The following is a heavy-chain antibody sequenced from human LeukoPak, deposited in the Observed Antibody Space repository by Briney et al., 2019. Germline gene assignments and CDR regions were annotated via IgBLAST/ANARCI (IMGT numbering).Heavy chain of an antibody. J-gene: IGHJ4*02. CDR1: GGSISSSSYY. CDR3: ARLWFGPPPTPPAADY. V-gene: IGHV4-39*07. D-gene: IGHD3-10*01. CDR2: IYYSGST. Sequence: SETLSLTCTVSGGSISSSSYYWGWIRQPPGKGLEWIGSIYYSGSTYYNPSLKSRVTISVDTSKNQFSLKLSSVTAADTAVYYCARLWFGPPPTPPAADYWGQGTLVTVSS.